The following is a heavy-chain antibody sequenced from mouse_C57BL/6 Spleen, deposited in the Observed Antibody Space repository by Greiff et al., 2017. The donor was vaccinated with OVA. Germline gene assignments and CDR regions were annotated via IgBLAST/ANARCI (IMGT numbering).Heavy chain of an antibody. CDR2: IYPSDSET. CDR3: AREGYYGSRDY. J-gene: IGHJ2*01. CDR1: GYTFTSYW. Sequence: QVQLQQPGAELVRPGSSVKLSCKASGYTFTSYWMDWVKQRPGQGLEWIGNIYPSDSETHYNQKFKDKATLTVDKSSSTAYMQLSSLTSEDSAVYYCAREGYYGSRDYWGQGTTLTVSS. D-gene: IGHD1-1*01. V-gene: IGHV1-61*01.